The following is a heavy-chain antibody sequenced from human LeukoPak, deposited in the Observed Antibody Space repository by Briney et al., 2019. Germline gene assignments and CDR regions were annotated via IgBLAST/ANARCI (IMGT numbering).Heavy chain of an antibody. Sequence: SETQSLTCTVSGGSISSYYWSWIRQPPGKGLEWIGYIYYSGSTNYNPSLKSRVTISVDTSKNQFSLKLSSVTAADTAVYYCARHGRRQLTGYYYDSVGAFDIWGQGTMVTVSS. V-gene: IGHV4-59*08. CDR1: GGSISSYY. CDR2: IYYSGST. J-gene: IGHJ3*02. CDR3: ARHGRRQLTGYYYDSVGAFDI. D-gene: IGHD3-22*01.